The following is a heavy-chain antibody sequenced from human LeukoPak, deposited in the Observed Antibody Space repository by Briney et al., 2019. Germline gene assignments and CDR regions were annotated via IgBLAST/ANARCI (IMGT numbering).Heavy chain of an antibody. J-gene: IGHJ4*02. CDR2: LYWDDDE. V-gene: IGHV2-5*02. D-gene: IGHD2-21*01. Sequence: SGPTLVNPTQTLTLTCTFSGFSLITSGVAVGWIRQPPGKALEWLALLYWDDDERYSPSLKSRLTITKDTSRNRVVLTMTNMDPVDTATYYCAHSIRIGREGGGDKAYYFDSWGQGTLVTVSS. CDR1: GFSLITSGVA. CDR3: AHSIRIGREGGGDKAYYFDS.